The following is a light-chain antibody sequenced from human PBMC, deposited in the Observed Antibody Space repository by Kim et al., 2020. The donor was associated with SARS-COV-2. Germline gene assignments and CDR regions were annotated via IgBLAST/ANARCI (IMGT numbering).Light chain of an antibody. CDR2: TAS. CDR1: QSVRSY. V-gene: IGKV1-39*01. J-gene: IGKJ2*03. CDR3: QQTFSIPYS. Sequence: YAPVGDRVTITCRARQSVRSYLNCYHQRPGNAPKALIYTASTLHRGVPSRFSGSGSGTDFTLTISSLQPEDYGTYFCQQTFSIPYSFGQGTKLEI.